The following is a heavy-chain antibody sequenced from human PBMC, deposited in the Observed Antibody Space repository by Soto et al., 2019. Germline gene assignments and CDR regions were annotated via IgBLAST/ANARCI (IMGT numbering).Heavy chain of an antibody. J-gene: IGHJ4*02. CDR2: IYYSGST. CDR3: ARVPRATGDYEDYFDY. CDR1: GGSISSGGYY. Sequence: QVQLQESGPGLVKPSQTLSLTCTVSGGSISSGGYYWSWIRQHPGKGLEWIGYIYYSGSTYYNPSLRSRVTISVDTSKNQFSLKLSSVTAADTAVYYCARVPRATGDYEDYFDYWGQGTLVTVSS. V-gene: IGHV4-31*03. D-gene: IGHD4-17*01.